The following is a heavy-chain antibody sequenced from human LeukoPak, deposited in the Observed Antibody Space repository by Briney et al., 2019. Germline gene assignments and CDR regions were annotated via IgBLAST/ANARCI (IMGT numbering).Heavy chain of an antibody. CDR2: ISYDGSNK. CDR3: ARDHPSHDSSGYPYYYYYYMDV. V-gene: IGHV3-30*01. J-gene: IGHJ6*03. CDR1: GFTFSSYA. D-gene: IGHD3-22*01. Sequence: GGSLRLSCAASGFTFSSYAMHWVRQAPGKWLEWVAVISYDGSNKYYADSVKGRFTISRDNSKNTLYLQMNSLRAEDTAVYYCARDHPSHDSSGYPYYYYYYMDVWGKGTTVTVSS.